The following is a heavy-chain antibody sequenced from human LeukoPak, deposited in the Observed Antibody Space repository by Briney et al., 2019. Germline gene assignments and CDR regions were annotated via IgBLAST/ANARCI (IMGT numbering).Heavy chain of an antibody. CDR2: INHSGST. J-gene: IGHJ4*02. V-gene: IGHV4-34*01. CDR3: ARSSSGWHFDY. Sequence: SETLSLTCAVYGGSFSGYYWSWIRQPPGKGLEWSGEINHSGSTNYYPDLKSRVTISVDTPKTQCSLKLSSVTAADTAVYYCARSSSGWHFDYWGQGTLVTVSS. D-gene: IGHD6-19*01. CDR1: GGSFSGYY.